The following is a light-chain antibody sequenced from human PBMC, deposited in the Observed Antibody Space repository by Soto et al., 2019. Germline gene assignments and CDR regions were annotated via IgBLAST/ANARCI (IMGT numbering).Light chain of an antibody. CDR2: EVS. CDR1: GSDDDGYNY. Sequence: QSVLTQPPSASGSFGQSVTISCTGTGSDDDGYNYASWYQQHPGKAPKLMIYEVSERPSGVPDRFSGSKSGNTASLTVSGLQADDEADYYCSSYSGTNYHYVFGTGTKVTVL. V-gene: IGLV2-8*01. CDR3: SSYSGTNYHYV. J-gene: IGLJ1*01.